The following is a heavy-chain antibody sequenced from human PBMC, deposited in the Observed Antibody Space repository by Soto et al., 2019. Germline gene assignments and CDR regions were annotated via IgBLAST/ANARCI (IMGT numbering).Heavy chain of an antibody. D-gene: IGHD1-7*01. CDR2: IYYSGST. J-gene: IGHJ6*02. Sequence: KPSETLSLTCTVSGGSISSGDYYWSWIRQPPGKGLEWIGYIYYSGSTYYNPSLKSRVTISVDTSKNQFSLKLSSVTAADTAVYYCARNRWVWTGTTGNYYYYGMDVWGQGTTVTVSS. V-gene: IGHV4-30-4*01. CDR1: GGSISSGDYY. CDR3: ARNRWVWTGTTGNYYYYGMDV.